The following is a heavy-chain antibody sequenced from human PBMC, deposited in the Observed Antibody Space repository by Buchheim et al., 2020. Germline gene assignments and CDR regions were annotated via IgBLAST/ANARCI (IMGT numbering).Heavy chain of an antibody. CDR1: GGSISSGDYY. Sequence: QVQLQESGPGLVKPSQTLSLTCTVSGGSISSGDYYWSWIRQPPGKGLELIGYIYYSGSTYYNPSLKSRPTISVDMSKNQSFLRLSSVTAADTAVYYCARGYNSLAGWFDPWGQGTL. D-gene: IGHD5-12*01. CDR3: ARGYNSLAGWFDP. CDR2: IYYSGST. V-gene: IGHV4-30-4*08. J-gene: IGHJ5*02.